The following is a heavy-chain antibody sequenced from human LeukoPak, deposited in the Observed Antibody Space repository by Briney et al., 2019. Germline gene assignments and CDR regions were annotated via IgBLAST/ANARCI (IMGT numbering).Heavy chain of an antibody. Sequence: PSETLSLTCTVSGGSISSSSYYWGWIRQPPGKGLEWLGSIYYSGSTYYNPSLKSRVTISVDTSKNQFSLKLSSVTAADTAVYYCARHATSYYYDSSLLYWGQGTLATVSS. CDR1: GGSISSSSYY. J-gene: IGHJ4*02. D-gene: IGHD3-22*01. V-gene: IGHV4-39*01. CDR2: IYYSGST. CDR3: ARHATSYYYDSSLLY.